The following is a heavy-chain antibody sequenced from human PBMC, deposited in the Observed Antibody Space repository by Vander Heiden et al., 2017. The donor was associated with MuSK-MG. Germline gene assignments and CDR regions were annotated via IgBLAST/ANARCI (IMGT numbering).Heavy chain of an antibody. D-gene: IGHD4-17*01. CDR1: GYIFSNYG. CDR3: ARARSPHGDKRAFDY. V-gene: IGHV1-18*01. CDR2: ISALNGDT. J-gene: IGHJ4*02. Sequence: QVQVVQSGTEMKKPGASVKVSCKASGYIFSNYGIGWLRQAPGQGHEWLGWISALNGDTVYAQKVQGRINMTTDTSTNTAYMELRSLRSDDTAVYYCARARSPHGDKRAFDYWGQGTLVTVSS.